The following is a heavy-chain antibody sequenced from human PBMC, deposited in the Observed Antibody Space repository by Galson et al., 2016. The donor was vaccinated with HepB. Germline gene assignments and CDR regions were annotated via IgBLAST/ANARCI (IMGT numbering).Heavy chain of an antibody. V-gene: IGHV2-5*02. CDR3: AHSPTAVSDNFDAFDI. Sequence: PALVKPTQTLTLTCTFSGFSLRTSGEGVGWIRQPPGKALEWLALVYWDDYKRYSPSLMSRLTITKDTSKNQVVLTRANMDPVDTGTYYCAHSPTAVSDNFDAFDIWGQGTMVTVSS. CDR1: GFSLRTSGEG. D-gene: IGHD6-19*01. J-gene: IGHJ3*02. CDR2: VYWDDYK.